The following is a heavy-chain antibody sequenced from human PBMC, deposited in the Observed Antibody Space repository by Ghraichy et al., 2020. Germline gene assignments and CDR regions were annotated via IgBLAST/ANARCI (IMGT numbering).Heavy chain of an antibody. J-gene: IGHJ4*02. Sequence: ASVKVSCKASGYTFGGHYMHWVRQAPGQGLEWMGWINPNSGGTDFAQKFQGRVTVTRDTSITTVYMELSRLTSDETAVYYCARAFGITAASWQDYWGQGTLVTVSS. CDR1: GYTFGGHY. V-gene: IGHV1-2*02. D-gene: IGHD3-16*01. CDR2: INPNSGGT. CDR3: ARAFGITAASWQDY.